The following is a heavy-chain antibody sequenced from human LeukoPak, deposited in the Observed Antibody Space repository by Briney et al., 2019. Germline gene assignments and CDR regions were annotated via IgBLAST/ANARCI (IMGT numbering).Heavy chain of an antibody. Sequence: SETLSLTCAVSGGSFSDSSWTWIRQSPGKGLEWIGDINHGGSTTYNPSLKSRVIISIDTSKSQFSLKMSSVTAADMAVYYCARDFHRRLYDSSGYYPYWGQGTLVTVSS. CDR2: INHGGST. CDR1: GGSFSDSS. CDR3: ARDFHRRLYDSSGYYPY. D-gene: IGHD3-22*01. V-gene: IGHV4-34*01. J-gene: IGHJ4*02.